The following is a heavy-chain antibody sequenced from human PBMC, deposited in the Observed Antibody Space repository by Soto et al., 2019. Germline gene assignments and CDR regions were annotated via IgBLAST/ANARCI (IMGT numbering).Heavy chain of an antibody. Sequence: QVQLQQWGAGLLKPSETLSLTCAVYGGSFSGYYWSWIRQPPGKGLEWIGEINHSGSTNYNPSLKRRVTLSVDPSKNQFSLKLRSVTAADTSVYYCARAGLWPDYWGQGTLVTVSS. D-gene: IGHD3-10*01. J-gene: IGHJ4*02. V-gene: IGHV4-34*01. CDR3: ARAGLWPDY. CDR2: INHSGST. CDR1: GGSFSGYY.